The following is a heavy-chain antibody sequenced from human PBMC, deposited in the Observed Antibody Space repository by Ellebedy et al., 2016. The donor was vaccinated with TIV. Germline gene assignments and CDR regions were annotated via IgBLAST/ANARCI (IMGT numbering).Heavy chain of an antibody. CDR3: ATDGSYGDYLSPAHAFEI. D-gene: IGHD4-17*01. J-gene: IGHJ3*02. Sequence: GGSLRLSCGSSGFSFRSYWMTWVRQAPGKGLEWVANINQGGSERHYVDSVKGRFTISRDNAKNSLYLEMNSLRAEDTAVYYCATDGSYGDYLSPAHAFEIWGQGTVVAASS. V-gene: IGHV3-7*01. CDR1: GFSFRSYW. CDR2: INQGGSER.